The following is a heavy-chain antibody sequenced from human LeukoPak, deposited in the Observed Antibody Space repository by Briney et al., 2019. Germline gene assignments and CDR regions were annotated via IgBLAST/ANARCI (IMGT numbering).Heavy chain of an antibody. D-gene: IGHD3-9*01. Sequence: ASVKVSCKASGYTFTGYYMHWVRQAPGQGLEWMGWINPNSGGTNYAQKFQGRVTMTRDTSISTAYMELSRLRSDDTAVYYCARAHDILTGYYSFDYWGQGTLVTVSS. CDR3: ARAHDILTGYYSFDY. J-gene: IGHJ4*02. CDR1: GYTFTGYY. CDR2: INPNSGGT. V-gene: IGHV1-2*02.